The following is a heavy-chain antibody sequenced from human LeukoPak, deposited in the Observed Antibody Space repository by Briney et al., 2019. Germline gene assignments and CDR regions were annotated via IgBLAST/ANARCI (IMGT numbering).Heavy chain of an antibody. CDR1: GGSISSGGYY. Sequence: SETLSLTCTVSGGSISSGGYYWSWIRQHPGKGLEWIGYIYYSGSTYYNPSLKSRVTISVDTSKNQFSLKLSSVTAADTAVYYCARYPGIAAAGKREDKYYSDYWGQGTLVTVSS. D-gene: IGHD6-13*01. J-gene: IGHJ4*02. CDR3: ARYPGIAAAGKREDKYYSDY. CDR2: IYYSGST. V-gene: IGHV4-31*03.